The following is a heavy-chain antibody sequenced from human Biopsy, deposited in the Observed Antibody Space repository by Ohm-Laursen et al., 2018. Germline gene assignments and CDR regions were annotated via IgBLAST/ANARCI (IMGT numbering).Heavy chain of an antibody. D-gene: IGHD5-24*01. CDR2: IYFTGRT. CDR1: GGPIDSYY. J-gene: IGHJ2*01. V-gene: IGHV4-59*12. Sequence: PGTLSLTCTVSGGPIDSYYWSWIRQPPGKALEWIGYIYFTGRTSYNPSLKSRVTMSVNTSKKQFSLRLSSVTAADTAVYYCASAGYNPDWNFDLWGRGTRVTASS. CDR3: ASAGYNPDWNFDL.